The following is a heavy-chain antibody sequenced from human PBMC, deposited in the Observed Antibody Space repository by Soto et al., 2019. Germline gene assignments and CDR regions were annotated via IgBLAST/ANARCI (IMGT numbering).Heavy chain of an antibody. V-gene: IGHV3-30*03. J-gene: IGHJ6*02. D-gene: IGHD3-10*01. Sequence: QVQLVESGGGVVQPGRSLRLSCAASGFTFSSYGMHWVRQAPGKGLEWVAVISYDGSNKYYADSVKGRFTISRDNSKNTLYLQMNSLRAEDTAVYYCAIEGGYYGSGSYSVGENYYGMDVWGQGTTVTVSS. CDR2: ISYDGSNK. CDR3: AIEGGYYGSGSYSVGENYYGMDV. CDR1: GFTFSSYG.